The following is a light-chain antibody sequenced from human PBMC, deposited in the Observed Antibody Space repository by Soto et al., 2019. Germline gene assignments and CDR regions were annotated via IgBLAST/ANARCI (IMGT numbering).Light chain of an antibody. CDR1: SSNVGGYNY. Sequence: QSVLAQPGSVSGSPGQSVTISCTGTSSNVGGYNYVSWYQHHPGKAPNLLIYDVYNRPSGLPDRFSVSKSDNTASLTISVLHPDDEADYYCCSYAGSNTFYVFRSGTKGTLL. CDR3: CSYAGSNTFYV. J-gene: IGLJ1*01. V-gene: IGLV2-11*01. CDR2: DVY.